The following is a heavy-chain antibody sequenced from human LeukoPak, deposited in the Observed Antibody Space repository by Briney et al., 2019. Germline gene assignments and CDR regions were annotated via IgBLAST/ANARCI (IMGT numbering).Heavy chain of an antibody. D-gene: IGHD6-13*01. V-gene: IGHV3-21*01. CDR3: ASGSSLYDY. CDR2: ISSSSSYI. CDR1: GFTFGDYA. J-gene: IGHJ4*02. Sequence: GGSLRLSCTASGFTFGDYAMSWVRQAPGKGLEWVSSISSSSSYIYYADSVKGRFTISRDNAKNSLYLQMNSLRAEDTAVYYCASGSSLYDYWGQGTLVTVSS.